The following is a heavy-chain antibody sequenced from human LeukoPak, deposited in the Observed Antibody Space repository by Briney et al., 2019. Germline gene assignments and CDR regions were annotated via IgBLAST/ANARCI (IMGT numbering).Heavy chain of an antibody. CDR1: GYALTYLA. CDR3: ATGTDYEDSIGSSIVP. V-gene: IGHV1-24*01. CDR2: YDPEDEKV. D-gene: IGHD3-22*01. J-gene: IGHJ5*02. Sequence: ASVKVSCKGPGYALTYLAIHWVRQAPGQSLQWMGGYDPEDEKVVYAQTFQGRLTMTEDTSTDTAYMELAGLTSEDTAVYYCATGTDYEDSIGSSIVPGGQGTLVTVSS.